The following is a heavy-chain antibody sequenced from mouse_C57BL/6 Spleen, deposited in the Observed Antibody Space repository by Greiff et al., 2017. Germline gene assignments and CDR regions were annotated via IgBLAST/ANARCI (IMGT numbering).Heavy chain of an antibody. D-gene: IGHD2-5*01. CDR3: APYSNYVEYAMDY. V-gene: IGHV1-26*01. J-gene: IGHJ4*01. Sequence: EVQLQQSGPELVKPGASVKISCKASGYTFTDYYMNWVKQSHGKSLEWIGDINPNNGGTSYNQKFKGKATLTVDKSSSTAYMELRSLTSEDSAVYYCAPYSNYVEYAMDYWGQGTSVTVSS. CDR2: INPNNGGT. CDR1: GYTFTDYY.